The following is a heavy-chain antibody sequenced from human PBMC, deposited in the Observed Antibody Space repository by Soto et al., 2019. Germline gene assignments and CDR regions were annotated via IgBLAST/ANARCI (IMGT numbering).Heavy chain of an antibody. D-gene: IGHD3-10*01. J-gene: IGHJ6*03. Sequence: SVEVSCKASGFTFTSCARQWVRQARGQRLEWIGWIVVGSGNTNYAQKFQERVTITRDMSTSTAYMELNSLRSDDTAVYYCAARGNRDYYMDVWGKGTTVTVSS. CDR1: GFTFTSCA. CDR3: AARGNRDYYMDV. V-gene: IGHV1-58*01. CDR2: IVVGSGNT.